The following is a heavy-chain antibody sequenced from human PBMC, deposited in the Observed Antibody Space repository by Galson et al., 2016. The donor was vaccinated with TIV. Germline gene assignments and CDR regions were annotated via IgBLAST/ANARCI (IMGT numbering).Heavy chain of an antibody. D-gene: IGHD1-14*01. CDR2: ITVSGANT. CDR3: AKEPGPNPSYYYGVDV. V-gene: IGHV3-23*01. Sequence: SLRLSCAASGLTFSSFAFSWVRQAPGKGLEWVSAITVSGANTYYANSVKGRFTISRDNSKNTLYLQINSLRAEDTAIYYCAKEPGPNPSYYYGVDVWGQGTTVTVSS. CDR1: GLTFSSFA. J-gene: IGHJ6*02.